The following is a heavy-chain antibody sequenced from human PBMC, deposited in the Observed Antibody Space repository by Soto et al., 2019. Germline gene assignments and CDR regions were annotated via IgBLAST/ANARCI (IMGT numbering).Heavy chain of an antibody. D-gene: IGHD6-13*01. CDR1: EGTFNSYA. V-gene: IGHV1-69*01. Sequence: QAQVVQSGAEVRKPGSSVKLSCKASEGTFNSYAIAWVRQTPGQGLEWMGGIIPYYNTLNYAQKFQDRVTITADDSTNTVYMELSSLRSDDTAVYFCASGASRWYPYFFDSWAQGTLVTVSS. CDR3: ASGASRWYPYFFDS. J-gene: IGHJ4*02. CDR2: IIPYYNTL.